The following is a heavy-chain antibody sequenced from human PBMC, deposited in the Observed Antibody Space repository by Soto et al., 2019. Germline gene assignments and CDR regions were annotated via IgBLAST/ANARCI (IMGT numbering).Heavy chain of an antibody. Sequence: EVQLVESGGGLVQPEGSLRLSCTASESTLSSHWMHWVRQAPGKGLVWVSRINSDGSSTTYADSVKGRFTISRDNAKNTMYLQINSLRVEDTAVYYSASGLEEWGRPRVIWGQGTLVTVSS. V-gene: IGHV3-74*03. J-gene: IGHJ3*02. D-gene: IGHD3-16*01. CDR1: ESTLSSHW. CDR2: INSDGSST. CDR3: ASGLEEWGRPRVI.